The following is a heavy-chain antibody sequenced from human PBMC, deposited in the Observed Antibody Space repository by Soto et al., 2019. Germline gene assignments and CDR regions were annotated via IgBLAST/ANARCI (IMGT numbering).Heavy chain of an antibody. Sequence: GGSLRLSCAASGFTFSDHYMTWIRQAPGKGLEWISYINPTGSYTHYADSVKGRFSISRDNAESSLYPQMNSLRPEDTALYYCARGHHSMDVWGQGATVTVSS. CDR1: GFTFSDHY. CDR3: ARGHHSMDV. J-gene: IGHJ6*02. CDR2: INPTGSYT. V-gene: IGHV3-11*06.